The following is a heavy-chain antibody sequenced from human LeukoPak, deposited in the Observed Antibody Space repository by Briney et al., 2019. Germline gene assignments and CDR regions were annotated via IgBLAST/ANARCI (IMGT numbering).Heavy chain of an antibody. Sequence: PGGSLRLSCAASGFTFSDYYMSWIRQAPGKGLEWVSYISRSGSTIYYADSVKGRFTISRDNAKNSLYLQMNTLRAEDTAVYYCARYTVLVTGTFDYWGQGTLVTVSS. D-gene: IGHD5-18*01. CDR1: GFTFSDYY. V-gene: IGHV3-11*01. CDR3: ARYTVLVTGTFDY. J-gene: IGHJ4*02. CDR2: ISRSGSTI.